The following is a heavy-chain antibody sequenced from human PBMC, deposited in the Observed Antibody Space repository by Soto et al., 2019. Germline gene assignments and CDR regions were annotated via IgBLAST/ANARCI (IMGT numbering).Heavy chain of an antibody. Sequence: EVQLVESGGGLVKPGGSLRLSCVDSGFTFSSYSRNWVRQAPGKGLEWVSSISAYSSPIFYADSVKGRFTISRDNAQNSLYLQMNSLRAGDTAIYYCVRGGRGYTRDDVFDIWGQGTVVTVSS. V-gene: IGHV3-21*06. CDR2: ISAYSSPI. CDR3: VRGGRGYTRDDVFDI. CDR1: GFTFSSYS. J-gene: IGHJ3*02. D-gene: IGHD2-2*02.